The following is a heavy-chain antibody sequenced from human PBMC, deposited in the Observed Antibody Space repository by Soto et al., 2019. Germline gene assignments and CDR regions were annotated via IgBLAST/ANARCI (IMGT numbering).Heavy chain of an antibody. CDR2: ISAYNGNT. CDR3: ARVSGPLEVVVSIDYYGMDV. J-gene: IGHJ6*02. D-gene: IGHD3-22*01. V-gene: IGHV1-18*01. CDR1: GYTFTSYG. Sequence: ASVKVSCKASGYTFTSYGISWVRQAPGQGLEWMGWISAYNGNTNYAQKLQGRVTMTTDTSTSKAYMELRSLRSDDTAVYYCARVSGPLEVVVSIDYYGMDVWGQGTTVTVSS.